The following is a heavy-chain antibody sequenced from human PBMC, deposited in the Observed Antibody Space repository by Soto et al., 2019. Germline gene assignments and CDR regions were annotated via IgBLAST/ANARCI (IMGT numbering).Heavy chain of an antibody. CDR1: GFTFSSYC. D-gene: IGHD3-10*01. J-gene: IGHJ6*02. CDR3: AKDRSEQVARLHYYYYGMDV. Sequence: GGSMILSCSASGFTFSSYCMHWVRQDPGKGLEWVAVISYDGSNKYYADSVKGRFTISRDNSKNTLYLQMNSLRAEDTAVYYCAKDRSEQVARLHYYYYGMDVWGQGTTVTVSS. CDR2: ISYDGSNK. V-gene: IGHV3-30*18.